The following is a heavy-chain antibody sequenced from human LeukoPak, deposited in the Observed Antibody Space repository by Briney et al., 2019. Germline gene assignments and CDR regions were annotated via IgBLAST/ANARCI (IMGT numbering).Heavy chain of an antibody. J-gene: IGHJ6*02. Sequence: GRSLRLSCAASGFTFSSYGMHWVRQAPGKGLEWVAVISYDGSNKYYADSAKGRFTISRDNSKNTLYLQMNSLRAEDTAVYYCAGAYCSGGSCYLQYYYYYGMDVWGQGTTVTVSS. CDR3: AGAYCSGGSCYLQYYYYYGMDV. CDR1: GFTFSSYG. D-gene: IGHD2-15*01. CDR2: ISYDGSNK. V-gene: IGHV3-30*03.